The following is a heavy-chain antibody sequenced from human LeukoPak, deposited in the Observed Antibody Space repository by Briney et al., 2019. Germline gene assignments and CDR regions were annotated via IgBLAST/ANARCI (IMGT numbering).Heavy chain of an antibody. Sequence: GGSLRLSCAASGFTFSDYYMSWIRQAPGKGLEWVSYISSSSSYTNYADSVKGRFTISRDNAKNSLYLQMNSLRAEDTAVYYCARDAEEWSGSHYNFDYWGQGTLVTVSS. CDR1: GFTFSDYY. V-gene: IGHV3-11*06. CDR3: ARDAEEWSGSHYNFDY. CDR2: ISSSSSYT. D-gene: IGHD3-10*01. J-gene: IGHJ4*02.